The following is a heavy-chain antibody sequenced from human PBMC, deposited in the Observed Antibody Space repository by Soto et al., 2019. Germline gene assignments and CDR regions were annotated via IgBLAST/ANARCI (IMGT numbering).Heavy chain of an antibody. V-gene: IGHV3-9*01. CDR1: GFTFDDYA. Sequence: EVQLVESGGGLVRPGRSLRLSCAASGFTFDDYAMHWVRQAPGKGLEWVSGISWNSGSIGYADSVKGRFTISRDNAKNSLYLQMNSLRAEDTALYYCAKDRGPRVADAFDIWGQGTMVTVSS. J-gene: IGHJ3*02. CDR3: AKDRGPRVADAFDI. CDR2: ISWNSGSI. D-gene: IGHD3-3*01.